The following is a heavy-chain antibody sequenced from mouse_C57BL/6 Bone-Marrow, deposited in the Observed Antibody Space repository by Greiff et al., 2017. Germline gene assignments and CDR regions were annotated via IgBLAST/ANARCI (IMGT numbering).Heavy chain of an antibody. J-gene: IGHJ2*01. CDR2: ISSGGSYT. CDR1: GFTFSSYG. CDR3: ARHYYGSSLNYFDY. V-gene: IGHV5-6*01. D-gene: IGHD1-1*01. Sequence: EVHLVESGGDLVKPGGSLKLSCAASGFTFSSYGMSWVRQTPDKRLEWVATISSGGSYTSYPDSVKGRFTISRDNAKNTLYLQMSSLKSEDTAMYYCARHYYGSSLNYFDYWGQGTTLTVSS.